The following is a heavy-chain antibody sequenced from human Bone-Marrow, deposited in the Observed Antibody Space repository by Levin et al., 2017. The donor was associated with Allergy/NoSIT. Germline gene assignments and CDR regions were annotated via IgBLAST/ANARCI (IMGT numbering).Heavy chain of an antibody. V-gene: IGHV3-7*01. CDR3: AVTATQ. Sequence: ETLSLTCAASGFTFSTYWMSWVRQAPGKGLEWVANIKQDGSEKYYMDSVKGRFTISRDNAKNSLYLQMNSLRVEDTAVYYCAVTATQWGQGTLVTVSS. CDR2: IKQDGSEK. D-gene: IGHD2-21*02. CDR1: GFTFSTYW. J-gene: IGHJ4*02.